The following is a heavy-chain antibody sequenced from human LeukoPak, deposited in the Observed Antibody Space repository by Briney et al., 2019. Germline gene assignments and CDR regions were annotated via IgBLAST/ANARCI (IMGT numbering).Heavy chain of an antibody. D-gene: IGHD3-22*01. CDR3: AKRDSSSYYYAFFDY. CDR1: GFTFSSYA. J-gene: IGHJ4*02. V-gene: IGHV3-23*01. CDR2: ISGSGGST. Sequence: GGSLRLSCAASGFTFSSYAMSWVRQAPGKGLEWASAISGSGGSTYYADSVKGRFTISRDNSKNTLYLQMNSLRAEDMAVYYCAKRDSSSYYYAFFDYWGQGTLVTVSS.